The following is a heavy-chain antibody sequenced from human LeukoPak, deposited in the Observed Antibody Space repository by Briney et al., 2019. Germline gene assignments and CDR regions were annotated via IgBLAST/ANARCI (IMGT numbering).Heavy chain of an antibody. Sequence: GGSLRLSCAASGFTFSSFEMNWVRQAPGKGLEWISYISNSGGTIYYPDSVKGRFTISRDNAKNSLYLQMNSLRAEDTAVYYCARDKSRELPDYWGQGTLVTVSS. CDR2: ISNSGGTI. V-gene: IGHV3-48*03. CDR3: ARDKSRELPDY. CDR1: GFTFSSFE. J-gene: IGHJ4*02. D-gene: IGHD1-26*01.